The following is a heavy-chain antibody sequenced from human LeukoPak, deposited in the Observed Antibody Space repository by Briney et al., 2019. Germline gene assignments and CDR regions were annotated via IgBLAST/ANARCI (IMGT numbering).Heavy chain of an antibody. CDR3: ARDGGEMANNGMDV. D-gene: IGHD5-24*01. CDR2: ISSSSSYI. J-gene: IGHJ6*02. CDR1: GFTFSSYS. V-gene: IGHV3-21*01. Sequence: GGSLRLSCAASGFTFSSYSMNWVRQAPGKGLEWVSSISSSSSYIYYADSVKGRFTVSRDNAKNSLYLQMNSLRAEDTAVFYCARDGGEMANNGMDVWGQGTTVTVSS.